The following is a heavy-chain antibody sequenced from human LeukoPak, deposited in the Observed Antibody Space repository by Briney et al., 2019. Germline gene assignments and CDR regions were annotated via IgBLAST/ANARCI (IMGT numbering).Heavy chain of an antibody. CDR2: IIPIFGTA. D-gene: IGHD3-10*01. CDR3: ARDGLHYGSGSGYNAYYYYMDV. J-gene: IGHJ6*03. Sequence: ASVKVSCKASGYTFTSYYMHWVRQAPGQGLEWMGGIIPIFGTANYAQKFQGRVMITADKSTSTAYMELSSLRSEDTAVYYCARDGLHYGSGSGYNAYYYYMDVWGKGTMVTVSS. V-gene: IGHV1-69*06. CDR1: GYTFTSYY.